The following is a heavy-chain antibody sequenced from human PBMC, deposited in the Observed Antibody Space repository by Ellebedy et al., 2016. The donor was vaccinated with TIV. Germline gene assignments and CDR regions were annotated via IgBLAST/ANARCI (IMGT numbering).Heavy chain of an antibody. J-gene: IGHJ4*02. V-gene: IGHV3-53*04. D-gene: IGHD6-13*01. CDR3: ARELAAAGFFDY. Sequence: GESLKISCAASGFTVSSHYMSWVRQAPGQGLECVSVLYSDGSTFYADSVKGRFTISSHISKNTLYLQMNNLRTEDTAVYYCARELAAAGFFDYWGQGTLVTVSS. CDR2: LYSDGST. CDR1: GFTVSSHY.